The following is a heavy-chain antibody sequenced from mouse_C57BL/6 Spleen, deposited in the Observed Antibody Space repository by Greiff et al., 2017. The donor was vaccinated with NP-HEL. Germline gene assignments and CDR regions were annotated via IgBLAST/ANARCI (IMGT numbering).Heavy chain of an antibody. Sequence: EVKLMESGGGLVKPGGSLKLSCAASGFTFSSYAMSWVRQTPEKRLEWVATISDGGSYTYYPDNVKGRFTISRDNAKNNLYLQMSHLKSEDTAMYYCARDWSYGSSYAMDYWGQGTSVTVSS. CDR3: ARDWSYGSSYAMDY. CDR2: ISDGGSYT. D-gene: IGHD1-1*01. V-gene: IGHV5-4*01. CDR1: GFTFSSYA. J-gene: IGHJ4*01.